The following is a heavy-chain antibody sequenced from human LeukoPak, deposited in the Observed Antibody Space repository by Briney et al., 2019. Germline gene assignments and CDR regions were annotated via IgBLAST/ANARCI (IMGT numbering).Heavy chain of an antibody. CDR2: IYPGNSGT. Sequence: GESLQISCKGSGYSFTSYWIGWVRHMPREDVEWMGIIYPGNSGTRYSPSFQGQVAISADKSISTAYLQWSSLKASDTAMYHGARRAFDCSGGSCYSPSDYWGQGTLLTVSS. J-gene: IGHJ4*02. D-gene: IGHD2-15*01. V-gene: IGHV5-51*01. CDR3: ARRAFDCSGGSCYSPSDY. CDR1: GYSFTSYW.